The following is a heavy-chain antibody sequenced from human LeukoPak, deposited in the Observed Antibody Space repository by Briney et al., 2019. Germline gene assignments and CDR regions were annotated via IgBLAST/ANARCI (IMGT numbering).Heavy chain of an antibody. Sequence: SVKVSCKASVCTFSSYAISWVRQAPGQGLEWMGRIIPIFVTGNYAQKFQGRVTITTDESTCNAYMELSSLRSEDTAVYYCAREGFTMIVVEMSGIFDYWGQGTLVTVSS. J-gene: IGHJ4*02. D-gene: IGHD3-22*01. CDR2: IIPIFVTG. V-gene: IGHV1-69*05. CDR3: AREGFTMIVVEMSGIFDY. CDR1: VCTFSSYA.